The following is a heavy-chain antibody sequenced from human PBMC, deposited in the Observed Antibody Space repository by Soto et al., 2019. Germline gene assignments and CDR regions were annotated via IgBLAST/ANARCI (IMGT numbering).Heavy chain of an antibody. CDR2: IYYSGST. J-gene: IGHJ4*02. CDR1: GVSISSYY. Sequence: PSETLSLTCTVSGVSISSYYWSWIRQPPGKGLEWIGYIYYSGSTNYNPSLKSRVTISVDTSKNQFSLKLSSVTAADTAVYYCARHTDSGYDLSADYWGQGTLVTVSS. D-gene: IGHD5-12*01. CDR3: ARHTDSGYDLSADY. V-gene: IGHV4-59*08.